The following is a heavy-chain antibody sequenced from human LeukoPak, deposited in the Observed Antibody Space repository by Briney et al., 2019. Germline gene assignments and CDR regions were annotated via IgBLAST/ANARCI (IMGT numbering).Heavy chain of an antibody. Sequence: SETLSLTCTVSGGSISSYYWSWIRQPPRKGLEWIGYIYYSGSTNYNPSLKSRVTISVDTSMNQFSLKLSSVTAADTAVYYCARQVAVIDSWGQGTLVTVSS. V-gene: IGHV4-59*01. CDR1: GGSISSYY. CDR3: ARQVAVIDS. J-gene: IGHJ4*02. CDR2: IYYSGST.